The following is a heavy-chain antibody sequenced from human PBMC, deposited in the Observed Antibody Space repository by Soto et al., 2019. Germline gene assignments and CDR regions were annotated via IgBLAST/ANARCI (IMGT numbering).Heavy chain of an antibody. V-gene: IGHV4-59*01. J-gene: IGHJ4*02. Sequence: PSETLSLTCTVSGGSISSYYWSWIRQPPGKGLEWIGYIYYSGSTNYNPSLKSRVTISVDTSKNQFSLKLSSVTAADTAVYYCARSGATEGFDYWGQGTLVTVSS. D-gene: IGHD5-12*01. CDR1: GGSISSYY. CDR2: IYYSGST. CDR3: ARSGATEGFDY.